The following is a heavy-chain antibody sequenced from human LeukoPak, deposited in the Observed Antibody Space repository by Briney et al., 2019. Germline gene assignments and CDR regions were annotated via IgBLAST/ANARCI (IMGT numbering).Heavy chain of an antibody. D-gene: IGHD3-10*01. V-gene: IGHV4-39*07. CDR3: ARLRGSVSFSDV. J-gene: IGHJ4*02. CDR1: GGSISSSSYY. Sequence: SETLSLTCTVSGGSISSSSYYWGWIRQPPGKGLEWIGTMYHSGNIYYNPSLKSRVTVSVDTSKNQFSLRLDSVTAADTAVFYCARLRGSVSFSDVWGQGTLVTVSS. CDR2: MYHSGNI.